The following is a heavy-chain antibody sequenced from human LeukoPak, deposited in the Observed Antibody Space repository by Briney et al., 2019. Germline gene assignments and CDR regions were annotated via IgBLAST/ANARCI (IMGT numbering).Heavy chain of an antibody. CDR2: IYYNGKT. Sequence: PSETLSLTCTVSGGSISTYYWTWIRQPPGKGLEWLGYIYYNGKTNYNTSLPSRVTISLNTSKNQFSLSLTSVTAEDTAVYYCARLKGEMITIRPYYHYYMDVWGKGTTVTVSS. CDR3: ARLKGEMITIRPYYHYYMDV. CDR1: GGSISTYY. V-gene: IGHV4-59*01. D-gene: IGHD5-24*01. J-gene: IGHJ6*03.